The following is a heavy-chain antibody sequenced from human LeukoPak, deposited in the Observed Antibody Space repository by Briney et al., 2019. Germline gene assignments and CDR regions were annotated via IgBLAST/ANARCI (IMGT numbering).Heavy chain of an antibody. Sequence: PSETLSLTCTVSGYSISSGYYWGWIRQPPGKGLEWIGSIYHSGSTYYNPSLKSRVTISVDTSKNQFSLKLSSVTAADTAVYYCARGRVGAKTDFDYWGQGTLVTVSS. V-gene: IGHV4-38-2*02. CDR1: GYSISSGYY. J-gene: IGHJ4*02. CDR3: ARGRVGAKTDFDY. CDR2: IYHSGST. D-gene: IGHD1-26*01.